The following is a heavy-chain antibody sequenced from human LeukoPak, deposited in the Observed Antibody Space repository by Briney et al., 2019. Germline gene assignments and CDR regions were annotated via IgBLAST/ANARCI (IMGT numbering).Heavy chain of an antibody. CDR1: GYTFTSYA. Sequence: ASVKVSCKASGYTFTSYAMHWVRQAPGQRLEWMGWINAGNGNTKYSQKFQGRVTITRDTSARTAYMEPSSLRSEDTAVYYCARVKGFWRYGGYSYGYTDYWGQGTLVTVSS. V-gene: IGHV1-3*01. J-gene: IGHJ4*02. CDR2: INAGNGNT. CDR3: ARVKGFWRYGGYSYGYTDY. D-gene: IGHD5-18*01.